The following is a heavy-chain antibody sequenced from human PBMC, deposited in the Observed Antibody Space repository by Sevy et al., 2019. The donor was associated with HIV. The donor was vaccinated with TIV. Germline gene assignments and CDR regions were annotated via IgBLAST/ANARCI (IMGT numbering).Heavy chain of an antibody. D-gene: IGHD3-3*01. Sequence: GGSLRLSCAASGFTLSSHWMFWVRQGPGKGLVWVSHINSHGTITNYADSVRGRFTISRDNAKNTVYLQMDSLRAEDTAFYYCARGQVLRFFDWPTYGLDVWGQGTTVTVS. CDR3: ARGQVLRFFDWPTYGLDV. CDR1: GFTLSSHW. V-gene: IGHV3-74*01. J-gene: IGHJ6*02. CDR2: INSHGTIT.